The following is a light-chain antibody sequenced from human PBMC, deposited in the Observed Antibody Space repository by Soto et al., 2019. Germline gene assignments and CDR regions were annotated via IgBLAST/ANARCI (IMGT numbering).Light chain of an antibody. J-gene: IGLJ1*01. CDR2: EVT. Sequence: QSVLTQPASVSGSPGQSITISCTGTSSDVGGYKYVSWYQHHPGKAPKLIIYEVTNRPSGVSNRSSGSKSGNTASLTISGLQAEDEAGYYCISYTSDSTPYVFGTGTKVTVL. CDR3: ISYTSDSTPYV. V-gene: IGLV2-14*01. CDR1: SSDVGGYKY.